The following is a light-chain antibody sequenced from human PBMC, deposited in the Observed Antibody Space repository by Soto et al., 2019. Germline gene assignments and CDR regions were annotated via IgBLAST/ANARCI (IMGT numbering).Light chain of an antibody. CDR3: QQYNNWPRT. J-gene: IGKJ1*01. CDR2: GAS. Sequence: EIVLTQSPGTLSLSPGERASLSCRASQSINSNLAWYQRTPGQAPRLLIYGASTRATGIPDRFSGSGSGTEFTLTISSLQSEDFAVYYCQQYNNWPRTFGQGTKVDI. V-gene: IGKV3-15*01. CDR1: QSINSN.